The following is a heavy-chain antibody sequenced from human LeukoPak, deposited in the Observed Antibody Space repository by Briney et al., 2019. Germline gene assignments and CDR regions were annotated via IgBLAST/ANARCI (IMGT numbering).Heavy chain of an antibody. CDR2: IYTSGST. CDR1: GGSISSYY. J-gene: IGHJ4*02. D-gene: IGHD6-19*01. CDR3: AATYSSGWYYFDS. Sequence: SETLSLTCTVSGGSISSYYWSWIRQPAGKGLAWIGRIYTSGSTNYNPSLKSRVTMSVDTSKNQFSLKLSSVTAADTAVYYCAATYSSGWYYFDSWGQGTLVTVSS. V-gene: IGHV4-4*07.